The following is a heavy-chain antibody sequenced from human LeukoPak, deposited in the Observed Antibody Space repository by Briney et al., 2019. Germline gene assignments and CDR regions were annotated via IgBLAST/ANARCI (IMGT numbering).Heavy chain of an antibody. CDR1: GYTLTELS. CDR2: FDPEDGET. J-gene: IGHJ4*02. CDR3: ATDRDIVAVPAALGF. D-gene: IGHD2-2*01. V-gene: IGHV1-24*01. Sequence: ASVKVSCKVSGYTLTELSMHWVRQAPGKGLEWMGGFDPEDGETIYAQKFQGRVIMTEDTSTDTAYMELSSLRSEDTAVYYCATDRDIVAVPAALGFWGQGTLVTVSS.